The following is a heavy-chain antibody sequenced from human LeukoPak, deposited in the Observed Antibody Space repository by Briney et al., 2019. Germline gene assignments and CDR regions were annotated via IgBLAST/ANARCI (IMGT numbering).Heavy chain of an antibody. CDR2: IYNSANT. CDR1: GDFIDSSY. Sequence: SETLSLTCSVSGDFIDSSYWSWIRQPPGKGLEWIGNIYNSANTNYNPSLQSRVTMSVDTSKSQFSLQLTSVSAADTAVYYCARPFRSLSDCNGYYYVHDAFDVWGQGTLVTVSS. CDR3: ARPFRSLSDCNGYYYVHDAFDV. J-gene: IGHJ3*01. V-gene: IGHV4-59*08. D-gene: IGHD3-22*01.